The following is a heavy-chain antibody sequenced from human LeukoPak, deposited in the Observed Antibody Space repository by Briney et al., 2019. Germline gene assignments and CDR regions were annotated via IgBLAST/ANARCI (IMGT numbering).Heavy chain of an antibody. V-gene: IGHV4-59*01. CDR1: GGSISSYF. CDR2: VYYTGNT. CDR3: ARHPPFYSNYVGWFDP. Sequence: SETLSLTCTVSGGSISSYFWTWIRQTPGQGLEFIGYVYYTGNTNYNPSLSSRVTISLDTSKTHFSLRLTSVTPADTAVYYCARHPPFYSNYVGWFDPWGQGTLVTVSS. D-gene: IGHD4-11*01. J-gene: IGHJ5*02.